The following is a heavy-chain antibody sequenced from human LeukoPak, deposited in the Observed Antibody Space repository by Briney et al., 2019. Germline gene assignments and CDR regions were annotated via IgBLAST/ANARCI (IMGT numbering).Heavy chain of an antibody. CDR1: GFAVITSF. Sequence: GGSLRLSCAASGFAVITSFMSWVRQAPGKGLEWVSVIYSDGTTYYADSVKGRFTISRDNSKNTLYLQMNTLRAEDTAMYYCTKTGGPWDWGQGTLVTVSS. J-gene: IGHJ4*02. CDR2: IYSDGTT. V-gene: IGHV3-53*01. D-gene: IGHD7-27*01. CDR3: TKTGGPWD.